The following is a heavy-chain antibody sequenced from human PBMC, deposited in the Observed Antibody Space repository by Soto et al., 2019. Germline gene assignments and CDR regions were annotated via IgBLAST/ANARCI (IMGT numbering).Heavy chain of an antibody. CDR1: GFSFDDYA. CDR2: ISWNSDTI. V-gene: IGHV3-9*01. J-gene: IGHJ4*02. CDR3: AKDTRGSYDMFDY. D-gene: IGHD1-26*01. Sequence: EVQLVESGGGLVQPGKSLRLSCAASGFSFDDYAMHWVRQAPGKGLEWVSSISWNSDTIGYADSVRGRFTISRDNAKNSLYLQMNSLRVEDTALDYCAKDTRGSYDMFDYWGQGTLVTVSS.